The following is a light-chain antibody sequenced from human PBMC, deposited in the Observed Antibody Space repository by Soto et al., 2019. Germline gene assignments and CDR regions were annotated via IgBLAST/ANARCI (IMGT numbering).Light chain of an antibody. V-gene: IGKV3-15*01. J-gene: IGKJ1*01. Sequence: EIVMTQSPATLSMSPGERDTLYCRASQSVSSNLAWYQQKPGQAPRLLIYGASTRATGIPARFSGSGSGTEFTLTISSLHSEDFAVYYCQQYNNWPPWTFGQGTKVDIK. CDR1: QSVSSN. CDR2: GAS. CDR3: QQYNNWPPWT.